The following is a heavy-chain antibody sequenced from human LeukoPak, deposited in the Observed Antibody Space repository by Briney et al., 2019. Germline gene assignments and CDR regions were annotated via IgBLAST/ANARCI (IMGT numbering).Heavy chain of an antibody. CDR3: ARGWFGELSFFDY. J-gene: IGHJ4*02. V-gene: IGHV3-21*01. D-gene: IGHD3-10*01. Sequence: PGGSLRLSCAASGFTFSSYWMSWVRQAPGKGLEWVSSISSSSSYIYYADSVRGRFTISRDNAKNSLYLQMNSLRAEDTAVYYCARGWFGELSFFDYWGQGTLVTVSS. CDR1: GFTFSSYW. CDR2: ISSSSSYI.